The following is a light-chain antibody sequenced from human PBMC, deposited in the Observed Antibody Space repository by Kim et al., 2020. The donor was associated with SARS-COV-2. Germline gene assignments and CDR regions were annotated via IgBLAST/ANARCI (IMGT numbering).Light chain of an antibody. Sequence: SVTISCTGTSSDVGAYDYVSWYQQRPGKAPKLIIYEVTTRSSGVPDRFSGSKSGNTASLTVSGLQAEDEADYYCCSYAGSNIPFVFGTGTKVTVL. V-gene: IGLV2-8*01. CDR2: EVT. CDR1: SSDVGAYDY. J-gene: IGLJ1*01. CDR3: CSYAGSNIPFV.